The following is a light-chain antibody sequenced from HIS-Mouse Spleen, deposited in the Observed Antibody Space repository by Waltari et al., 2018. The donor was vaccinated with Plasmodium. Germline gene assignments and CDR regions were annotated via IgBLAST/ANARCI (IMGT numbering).Light chain of an antibody. J-gene: IGKJ1*01. V-gene: IGKV1-8*01. CDR2: AAA. Sequence: AIRMTQSPSSLSASTGDRVTITCRASQGISSYLAWYQQKPGKAPKLLIYAAATLQSGVPERFSGSGSGTDFTLTISCLQSEDCATYYCQQYYSYPGTFGQGTKVEIK. CDR1: QGISSY. CDR3: QQYYSYPGT.